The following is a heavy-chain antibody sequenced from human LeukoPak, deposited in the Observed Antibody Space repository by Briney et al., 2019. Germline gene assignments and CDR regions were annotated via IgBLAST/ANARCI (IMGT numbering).Heavy chain of an antibody. V-gene: IGHV1-69*04. CDR2: IIPILGIA. CDR3: ARGRRGSYSSSTPGWFDP. D-gene: IGHD6-6*01. J-gene: IGHJ5*02. Sequence: SVKVSCKASGGTFSSYAISWVRQAPGQGLEWMGRIIPILGIANYAQKFQGRVTITADKSTSTAYMELSSLRSEDTAVYYCARGRRGSYSSSTPGWFDPWGQGTLVTVSS. CDR1: GGTFSSYA.